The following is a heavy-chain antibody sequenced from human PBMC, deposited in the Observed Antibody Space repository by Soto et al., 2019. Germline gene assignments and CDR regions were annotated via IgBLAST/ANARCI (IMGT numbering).Heavy chain of an antibody. J-gene: IGHJ4*02. CDR2: VHYSGST. D-gene: IGHD2-21*02. CDR1: GGSFHNFY. CDR3: ARQVTLAAVSATVDY. Sequence: PSETLSLTCNLSGGSFHNFYWLWIRQPPGKGLEWVGHVHYSGSTNYSPSLNSRATISLDTSKSQLSLKLSSVTAADTAVYYCARQVTLAAVSATVDYWGQGTLVTVSS. V-gene: IGHV4-59*08.